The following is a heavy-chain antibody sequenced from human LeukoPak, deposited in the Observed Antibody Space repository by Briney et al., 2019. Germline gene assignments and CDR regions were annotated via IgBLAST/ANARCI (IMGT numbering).Heavy chain of an antibody. CDR2: MYYSGST. Sequence: PSETLSLTCTVSGVSISSHYWSWIRQPPGKGLEWIGYMYYSGSTNYNPSFKSRGTISVDTSKNQFSLKLSSVTAADTAVYYCAREGPFNWFDPWGQGTLVTVSS. J-gene: IGHJ5*02. CDR1: GVSISSHY. V-gene: IGHV4-59*11. CDR3: AREGPFNWFDP.